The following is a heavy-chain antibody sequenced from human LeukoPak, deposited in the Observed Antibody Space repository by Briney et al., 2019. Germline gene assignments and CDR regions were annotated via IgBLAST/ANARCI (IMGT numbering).Heavy chain of an antibody. CDR3: ARTSYDYVWGSYRLFDY. CDR2: IIPIFGTA. V-gene: IGHV1-69*13. J-gene: IGHJ4*02. Sequence: SVNVSFKASGGTFSSYAISWVRQAPGQGLEWMGGIIPIFGTANYAQQFQGRVTITADESTSTAYMELSSLRSEDTAVYYCARTSYDYVWGSYRLFDYWGQGTLVTVSS. D-gene: IGHD3-16*02. CDR1: GGTFSSYA.